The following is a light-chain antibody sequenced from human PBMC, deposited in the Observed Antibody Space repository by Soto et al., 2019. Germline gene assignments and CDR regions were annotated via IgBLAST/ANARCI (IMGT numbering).Light chain of an antibody. CDR2: GAS. J-gene: IGKJ1*01. CDR1: QTVSSNL. V-gene: IGKV3-20*01. CDR3: QHYDSSTGT. Sequence: IVMTQSPGTLSLSPGERATLSCRASQTVSSNLIAWYQQKPGQAPRLLIYGASSRATGIPDRFSGSGSGTDFTLTISRLEPEDFAVYYWQHYDSSTGTFGQGTKVEIK.